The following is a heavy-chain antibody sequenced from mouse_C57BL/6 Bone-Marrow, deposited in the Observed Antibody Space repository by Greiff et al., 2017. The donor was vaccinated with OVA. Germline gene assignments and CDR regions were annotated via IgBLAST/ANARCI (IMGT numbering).Heavy chain of an antibody. V-gene: IGHV1-76*01. CDR1: GYTFTDYY. J-gene: IGHJ2*01. Sequence: VQLQQSGAELVRPGASVKLSCKASGYTFTDYYINWVKQRPGQGLEWIARIYPGSGNTYYNEKFKGKATLTAEKSSSTAYMQLSSLTSEDSAVYFCASSYYTYFDYWGQGTTLTVSS. CDR3: ASSYYTYFDY. CDR2: IYPGSGNT. D-gene: IGHD2-12*01.